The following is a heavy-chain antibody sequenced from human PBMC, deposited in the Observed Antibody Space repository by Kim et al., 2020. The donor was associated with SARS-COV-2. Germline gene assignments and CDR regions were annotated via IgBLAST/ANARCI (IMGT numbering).Heavy chain of an antibody. J-gene: IGHJ6*02. Sequence: ASVKVSCKASGYTFTSYDINWERQATGQGLEWMGWMNPNSGNTGYAQKFQGRVTMTRNTSISTAYMELSSLRSEDTAVYYCARVSHPITIFGVVITSGYYYYYYGMDVWGQGTTVTVSS. CDR2: MNPNSGNT. D-gene: IGHD3-3*01. V-gene: IGHV1-8*01. CDR1: GYTFTSYD. CDR3: ARVSHPITIFGVVITSGYYYYYYGMDV.